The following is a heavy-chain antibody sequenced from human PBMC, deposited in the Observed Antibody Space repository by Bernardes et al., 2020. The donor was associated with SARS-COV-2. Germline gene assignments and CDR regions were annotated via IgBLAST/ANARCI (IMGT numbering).Heavy chain of an antibody. CDR2: IIPMFGSV. CDR3: AREPIAARPGIWFDP. D-gene: IGHD6-6*01. Sequence: SVKASCKASGDTFSSSGFSWVRQAPGQGLEWMGRIIPMFGSVNYAQKFQGRVTITADEATSTVYMELSSLRSEDTALYYCAREPIAARPGIWFDPWGQGTLVTVSS. V-gene: IGHV1-69*13. CDR1: GDTFSSSG. J-gene: IGHJ5*02.